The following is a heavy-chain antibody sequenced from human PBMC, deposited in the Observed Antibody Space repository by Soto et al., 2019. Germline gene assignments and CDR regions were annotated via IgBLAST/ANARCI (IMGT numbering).Heavy chain of an antibody. CDR1: GYSFTNYG. D-gene: IGHD6-19*01. J-gene: IGHJ6*03. Sequence: QDQLVQSGAEVKKPGASVTVSCKPSGYSFTNYGITWVRQGPGQGLEWMGWISGFNGNTHYAQKLQGRVTMTTDASTSTAHMELRSLRSDDTAVYYCARDRGVAPPVAGNTHYYYYMDVWGKGTTVTVSS. CDR2: ISGFNGNT. V-gene: IGHV1-18*01. CDR3: ARDRGVAPPVAGNTHYYYYMDV.